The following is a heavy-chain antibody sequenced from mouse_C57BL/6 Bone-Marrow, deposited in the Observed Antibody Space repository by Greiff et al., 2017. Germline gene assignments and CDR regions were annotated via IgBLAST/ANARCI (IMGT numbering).Heavy chain of an antibody. D-gene: IGHD1-1*01. CDR2: IWRGGST. CDR1: GFSLTSYG. V-gene: IGHV2-5*01. J-gene: IGHJ4*01. Sequence: QVQLQQSGPGLVQPSQSLSITCTVSGFSLTSYGVHWVRQSPGKGLEWLGVIWRGGSTDYNAAFMSRLSITKDNSKSQVFFKMNSLQADDTAIYDCSKKRDYYGSSYDYYAMDYWGQGTSVTVSS. CDR3: SKKRDYYGSSYDYYAMDY.